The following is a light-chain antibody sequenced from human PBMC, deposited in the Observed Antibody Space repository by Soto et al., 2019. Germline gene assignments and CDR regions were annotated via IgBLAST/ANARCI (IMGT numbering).Light chain of an antibody. CDR3: QQYNNWPPVT. V-gene: IGKV3-15*01. Sequence: EIVMTQSPATLSVSPGERATLSCRASQSVGSNLAWYQQKPGQAPRLLIYGASTRATGIPARFSGSGSGTEFTLTISSLQSEDFALYYCQQYNNWPPVTVGQGTRLEIK. CDR2: GAS. CDR1: QSVGSN. J-gene: IGKJ5*01.